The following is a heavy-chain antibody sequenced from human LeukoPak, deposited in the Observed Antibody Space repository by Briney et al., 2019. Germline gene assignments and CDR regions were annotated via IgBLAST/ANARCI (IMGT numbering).Heavy chain of an antibody. Sequence: GGSLRLSCAASGFTFSSYGMQWVRQAPGKGLEWVAFIRYDGSNKYYADSVKGRFTISRDNSKNTLYLQMNSLRAEDTAVYYCAQDPGYYGSGSYFTCFDYWGQGTLVTVSS. CDR1: GFTFSSYG. CDR3: AQDPGYYGSGSYFTCFDY. D-gene: IGHD3-10*01. V-gene: IGHV3-30*02. J-gene: IGHJ4*02. CDR2: IRYDGSNK.